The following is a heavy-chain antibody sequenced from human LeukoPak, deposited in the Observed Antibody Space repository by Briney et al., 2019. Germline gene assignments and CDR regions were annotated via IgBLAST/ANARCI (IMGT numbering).Heavy chain of an antibody. CDR3: ASAYCGGDCTPYWYFDL. D-gene: IGHD2-21*02. V-gene: IGHV4-30-4*01. J-gene: IGHJ2*01. CDR1: GGSISSGDYY. CDR2: IYYIENT. Sequence: PSETLSLTCTVSGGSISSGDYYWSWIRQPPGKGLEWIGYIYYIENTFYNPSLKSRVTISVDTSKNQFSLKLSSVTAADTAVYYCASAYCGGDCTPYWYFDLWGRGTLVTVSS.